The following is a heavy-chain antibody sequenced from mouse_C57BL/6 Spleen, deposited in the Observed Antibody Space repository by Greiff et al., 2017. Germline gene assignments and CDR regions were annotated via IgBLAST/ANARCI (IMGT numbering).Heavy chain of an antibody. J-gene: IGHJ2*01. CDR2: ISYDGSN. V-gene: IGHV3-6*01. Sequence: VQLQQSGPGLVKPSQSLSLTCSVTGYSITSGYYWNWIRQFPGNKLEWMGYISYDGSNNYNPSLKNRISITRDTSKNQFFLKLNSVTTEDTATYYCARGTTVFDYWGQGTTLTVSS. CDR3: ARGTTVFDY. CDR1: GYSITSGYY. D-gene: IGHD1-1*01.